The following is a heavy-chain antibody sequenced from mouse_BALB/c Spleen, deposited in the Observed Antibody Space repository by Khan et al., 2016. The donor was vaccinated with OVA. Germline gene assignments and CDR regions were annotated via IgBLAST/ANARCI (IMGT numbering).Heavy chain of an antibody. Sequence: QVQLQQPGAELVKAGASVKMSCKASGYTFTSYWMHWVKQRLGQGLEWFAETNPTNGRTYYTEKFKSKATLTVDNSSSTAYMLLRGPPFADSAVYYCARNKKIVATDFDYWGQGTTLTVSS. CDR2: TNPTNGRT. CDR1: GYTFTSYW. D-gene: IGHD1-1*01. J-gene: IGHJ2*01. CDR3: ARNKKIVATDFDY. V-gene: IGHV1S81*02.